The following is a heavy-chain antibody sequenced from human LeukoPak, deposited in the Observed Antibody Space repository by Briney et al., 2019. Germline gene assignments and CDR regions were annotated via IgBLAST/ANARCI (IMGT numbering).Heavy chain of an antibody. V-gene: IGHV4-39*07. CDR1: GGSVSRSPYY. Sequence: SETLSLTRTVSGGSVSRSPYYWGWIRQPPGKGLEWIGNIYYSGSTYYNPSLKSRVTISVDTSKNQFSLKVTSVTAADTAVYYCARKFLGVFDYWGQGTLVTVSS. CDR3: ARKFLGVFDY. J-gene: IGHJ4*02. D-gene: IGHD3-10*01. CDR2: IYYSGST.